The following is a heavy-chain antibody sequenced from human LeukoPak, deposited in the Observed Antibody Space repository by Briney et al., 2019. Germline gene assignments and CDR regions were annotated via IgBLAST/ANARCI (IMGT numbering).Heavy chain of an antibody. Sequence: ASVKVSCKASGNTFTSYYMHWVRQAPGQGLEWMGIINPSGGSTSYAQKFQGRVTMTRDTSTSTVYMELSSLRSEDTAVYYCARAYCSSNTSCARGWYFDLWVRGTLVTVSS. V-gene: IGHV1-46*01. CDR3: ARAYCSSNTSCARGWYFDL. CDR2: INPSGGST. J-gene: IGHJ2*01. CDR1: GNTFTSYY. D-gene: IGHD2-2*01.